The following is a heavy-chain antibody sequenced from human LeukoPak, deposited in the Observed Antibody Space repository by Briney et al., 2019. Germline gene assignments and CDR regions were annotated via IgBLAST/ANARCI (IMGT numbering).Heavy chain of an antibody. CDR1: GFTFSSYG. Sequence: PGGSLRLSCAASGFTFSSYGMHWVRQAPGKGLEWVAVISYDGSNKYYADSVKGRFTISRDNSKNTLYLQMNSLRAEDTAVYYCASDSSSWYGDYWGQGTLVTVSS. J-gene: IGHJ4*02. V-gene: IGHV3-30*03. D-gene: IGHD6-13*01. CDR2: ISYDGSNK. CDR3: ASDSSSWYGDY.